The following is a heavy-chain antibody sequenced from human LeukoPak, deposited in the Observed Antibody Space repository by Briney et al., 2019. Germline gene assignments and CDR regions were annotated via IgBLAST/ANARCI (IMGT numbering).Heavy chain of an antibody. CDR1: GFTFSSYS. CDR3: ARGIAAAGRCFDY. Sequence: GGSLRLSCAASGFTFSSYSMNWVRQAPGKGLEWVSSISSSSSYIYYADSVKGRFTISRDNAKNSLYLQMNSLRAEDTAVYYCARGIAAAGRCFDYWGQGTLVTVSS. D-gene: IGHD6-13*01. CDR2: ISSSSSYI. V-gene: IGHV3-21*01. J-gene: IGHJ4*02.